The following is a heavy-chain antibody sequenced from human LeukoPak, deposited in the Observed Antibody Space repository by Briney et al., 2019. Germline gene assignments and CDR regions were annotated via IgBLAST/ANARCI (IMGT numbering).Heavy chain of an antibody. Sequence: SETLSLTCTVSGASISSGDYFWSWIRQPPGKGLEWIGYIYYSGSTYYNPSLKSRITISVETAKNQFSLKLSSVTAANPAVYYCARARSSTYYHFDYWGQGTLVTVFS. CDR1: GASISSGDYF. J-gene: IGHJ4*02. CDR3: ARARSSTYYHFDY. D-gene: IGHD3-22*01. CDR2: IYYSGST. V-gene: IGHV4-30-4*01.